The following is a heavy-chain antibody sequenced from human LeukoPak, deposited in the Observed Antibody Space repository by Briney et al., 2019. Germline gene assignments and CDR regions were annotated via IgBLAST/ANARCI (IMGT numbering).Heavy chain of an antibody. V-gene: IGHV1-46*01. J-gene: IGHJ4*01. CDR1: GYTFTSYY. CDR3: ARGSLLSSSSWTPPTPD. D-gene: IGHD6-13*01. Sequence: ASVKVSCKASGYTFTSYYMHWVRQAPGQGLEWMGIINPSGGSTSYAQKFQGRVTMTRDTSITTAYMELSRLRSDDTAVYYCARGSLLSSSSWTPPTPDWGHGTLVTVSS. CDR2: INPSGGST.